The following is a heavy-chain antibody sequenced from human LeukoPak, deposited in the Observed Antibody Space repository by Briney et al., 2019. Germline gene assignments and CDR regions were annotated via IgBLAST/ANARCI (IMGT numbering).Heavy chain of an antibody. CDR3: ARNDALEPTAAVGDWFDP. D-gene: IGHD6-19*01. CDR1: GFTFSSYR. CDR2: ISSSSSYI. J-gene: IGHJ5*02. V-gene: IGHV3-21*01. Sequence: GGSLRLSCAASGFTFSSYRVNWVRRAPGKGLEWVSSISSSSSYIYYADSVKGRFTISRDNAKNSLYLQMNSLRAEDTAVYYCARNDALEPTAAVGDWFDPWGQGTLVTVSS.